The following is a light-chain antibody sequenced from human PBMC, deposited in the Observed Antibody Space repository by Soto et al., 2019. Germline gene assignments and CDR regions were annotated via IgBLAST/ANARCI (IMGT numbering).Light chain of an antibody. CDR2: TAS. V-gene: IGKV3-20*01. CDR3: QQHDILPIT. Sequence: EIVLTQAPGTLSLSPGERATLSCMASVSIASNYLAWYHQKPGQAPRLLIYTASNRATGIPDKISGAGSGTDFTLTISSLEPEDFALYYCQQHDILPITFGQGTRLEIK. CDR1: VSIASNY. J-gene: IGKJ5*01.